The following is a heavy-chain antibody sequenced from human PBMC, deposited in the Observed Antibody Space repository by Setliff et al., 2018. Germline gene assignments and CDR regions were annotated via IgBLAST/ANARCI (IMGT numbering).Heavy chain of an antibody. CDR1: GYSISSGYN. V-gene: IGHV4-38-2*01. J-gene: IGHJ4*02. D-gene: IGHD7-27*01. Sequence: PSETLSLTCAVSGYSISSGYNWGWIRQPPGKGLGWIASIYYRGSTSYNLSLKSRVSISVDTSKNQFSLNLNSVTAADTAVYYCATLTGDRGVDYWGQGRLVTVSS. CDR2: IYYRGST. CDR3: ATLTGDRGVDY.